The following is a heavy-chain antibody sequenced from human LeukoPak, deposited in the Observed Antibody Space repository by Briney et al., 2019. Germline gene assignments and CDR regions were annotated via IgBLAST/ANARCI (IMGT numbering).Heavy chain of an antibody. CDR2: INHSGST. CDR3: ARARGYSYALPLDY. V-gene: IGHV4-34*01. Sequence: SETLSLTCAVYGGSFSGYYWSWIRQPPGKGLDWIGEINHSGSTNYNPSLKSRVTISVDTSKNQFSLKLSSVTAADTAVYYCARARGYSYALPLDYWGQGTLVTVSS. J-gene: IGHJ4*02. CDR1: GGSFSGYY. D-gene: IGHD5-18*01.